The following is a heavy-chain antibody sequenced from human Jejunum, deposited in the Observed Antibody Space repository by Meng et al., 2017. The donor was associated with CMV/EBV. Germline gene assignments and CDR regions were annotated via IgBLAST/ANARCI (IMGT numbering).Heavy chain of an antibody. CDR2: VFYSGSS. Sequence: SGSYYWNWIRQSPGKGLEWIAHVFYSGSSDYNPSLKSRVTISVDTSKNQFFLQLDSVTAVDTAVYFCARGAVNMVRGVSYYFDYWGQGALVTVSS. J-gene: IGHJ4*02. CDR3: ARGAVNMVRGVSYYFDY. D-gene: IGHD3-10*01. CDR1: SGSYY. V-gene: IGHV4-61*01.